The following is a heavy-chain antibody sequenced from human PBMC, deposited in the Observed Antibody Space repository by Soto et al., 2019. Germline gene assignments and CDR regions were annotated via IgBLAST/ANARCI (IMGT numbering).Heavy chain of an antibody. CDR3: AKDCGYSSGWYVRDY. CDR2: ISGSGGST. Sequence: TPGKGLEWVSAISGSGGSTYYADSGKGRFTISRDNSKNTRYLQMKSLRAEDTAVYYCAKDCGYSSGWYVRDYRCQGTLVTVSS. J-gene: IGHJ4*02. V-gene: IGHV3-23*01. D-gene: IGHD6-19*01.